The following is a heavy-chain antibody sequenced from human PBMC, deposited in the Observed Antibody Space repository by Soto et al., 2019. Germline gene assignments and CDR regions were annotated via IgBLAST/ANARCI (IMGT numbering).Heavy chain of an antibody. Sequence: SATLSLTCAIYGSSLGAFSWTWIRQPPGKGLDWIVELIHGGNSTYNPSLKSRVTFSLDTSKKQFSLHLMSVTAADTAVYYCARSPLSYDYVRQTWREVGDAFDIWGRGTSVT. CDR1: GSSLGAFS. D-gene: IGHD3-16*01. CDR2: LIHGGNS. CDR3: ARSPLSYDYVRQTWREVGDAFDI. V-gene: IGHV4-34*12. J-gene: IGHJ3*02.